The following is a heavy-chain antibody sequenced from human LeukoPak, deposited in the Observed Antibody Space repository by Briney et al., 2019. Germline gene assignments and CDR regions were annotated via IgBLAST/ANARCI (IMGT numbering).Heavy chain of an antibody. CDR2: INPNSGDT. CDR3: ARDYCSSTSCLFDY. CDR1: GYTFTGYH. Sequence: GASVKVSCKASGYTFTGYHMHCVRQAPGQGLEWMGRINPNSGDTNSAQKFHGRVAMTRDTSISTAFMELTRLRSDDTAVYYCARDYCSSTSCLFDYWGQGTLVTVSS. J-gene: IGHJ4*02. V-gene: IGHV1-2*06. D-gene: IGHD2-2*01.